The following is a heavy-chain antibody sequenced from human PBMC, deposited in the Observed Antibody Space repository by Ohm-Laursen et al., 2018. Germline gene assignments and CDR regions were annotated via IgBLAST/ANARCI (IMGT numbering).Heavy chain of an antibody. D-gene: IGHD6-13*01. CDR1: GFTFGPTG. J-gene: IGHJ6*02. CDR3: ARDGSGWSRDV. Sequence: SLRLSCTASGFTFGPTGMTWLRQAPGKGLEWVSTISFTSDPYYAESLRGRFTVSRDNTRNSVYLQMNSLRDEDTGVYYCARDGSGWSRDVWGQGTTVIVSS. V-gene: IGHV3-69-1*01. CDR2: ISFTSDP.